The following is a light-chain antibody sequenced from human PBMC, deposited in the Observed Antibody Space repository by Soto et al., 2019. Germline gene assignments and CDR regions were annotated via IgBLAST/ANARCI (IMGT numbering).Light chain of an antibody. CDR3: QQYGNSPRT. Sequence: EIVLTQSPGTLSLSPGERATLSCRASQSVTRSYLAWYQQKPGQAPRPLIYGASTRATGIPDRFSGSGSGTAFTLSFSRLEPEDFAVYYWQQYGNSPRTFGQGTKVEIK. CDR2: GAS. V-gene: IGKV3-20*01. J-gene: IGKJ1*01. CDR1: QSVTRSY.